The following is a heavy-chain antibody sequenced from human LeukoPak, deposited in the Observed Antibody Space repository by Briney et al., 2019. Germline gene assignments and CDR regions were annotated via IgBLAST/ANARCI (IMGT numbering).Heavy chain of an antibody. J-gene: IGHJ4*02. D-gene: IGHD3-10*01. CDR1: GFTFSSYE. CDR2: ISSSGSTI. V-gene: IGHV3-48*03. CDR3: ARDKGVWDGSGSYFGTVHDY. Sequence: PGGSLRLSCAASGFTFSSYEMNWVRQAPGKGLEWVSYISSSGSTIYYADSVKGRFTISRDNAKNSLYLQMNSLRAEDTAVYYCARDKGVWDGSGSYFGTVHDYWGQGTLVTVSS.